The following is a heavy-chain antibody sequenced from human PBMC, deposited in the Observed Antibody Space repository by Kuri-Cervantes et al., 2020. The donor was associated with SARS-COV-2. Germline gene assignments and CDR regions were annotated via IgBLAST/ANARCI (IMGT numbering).Heavy chain of an antibody. CDR3: ARGSFASSSWQDWYFDL. CDR2: IWYDGSNK. CDR1: GFTFSSYG. V-gene: IGHV3-33*01. Sequence: GGSLRLSCAASGFTFSSYGMHWVRQAPGKGLEWVAVIWYDGSNKYYADSVKGRFTISRDNSKNTLYLQMNSLRAEDTAVYYCARGSFASSSWQDWYFDLWGRGNLVTVSS. D-gene: IGHD6-13*01. J-gene: IGHJ2*01.